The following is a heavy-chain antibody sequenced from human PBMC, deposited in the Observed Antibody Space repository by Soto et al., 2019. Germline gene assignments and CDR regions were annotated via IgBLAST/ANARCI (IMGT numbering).Heavy chain of an antibody. CDR1: GFTFDDYA. Sequence: EVQLVESGGRLVQPGKSLRLSCAASGFTFDDYAMHWVRQVPGKGLEWVSGISANGGSIRYGDSVKGRFTFSRDNAKNSLFLQMNSLSAEDTALYYCAKSGEPGVVAATSFDYWGQGTLVTVSS. V-gene: IGHV3-9*01. CDR3: AKSGEPGVVAATSFDY. J-gene: IGHJ4*02. D-gene: IGHD2-15*01. CDR2: ISANGGSI.